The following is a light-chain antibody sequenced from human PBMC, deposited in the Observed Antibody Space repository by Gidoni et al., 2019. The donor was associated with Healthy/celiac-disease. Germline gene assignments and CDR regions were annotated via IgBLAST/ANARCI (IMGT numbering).Light chain of an antibody. CDR1: QSVSSY. V-gene: IGKV3-11*01. J-gene: IGKJ5*01. CDR2: DAS. Sequence: DILFTQSPATLSLSPGERATLSFRASQSVSSYLAWYQQKPGQAPRLLIYDASNRATGIPARFSGSGSGTDFTLTISSLEPEDFAVYYCQQRSNWPPAFGQGTRLEIK. CDR3: QQRSNWPPA.